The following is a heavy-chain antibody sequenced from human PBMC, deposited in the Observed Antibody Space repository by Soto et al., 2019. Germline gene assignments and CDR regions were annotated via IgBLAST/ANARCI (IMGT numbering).Heavy chain of an antibody. CDR3: ASLWYYYDSSGYQDYGMDA. J-gene: IGHJ6*02. V-gene: IGHV1-8*01. CDR2: MNPNSGNT. D-gene: IGHD3-22*01. Sequence: ASVKVSCKASGYTFTSYDINWVRQATGQGLEGMGWMNPNSGNTGYAQKFQGRVTMTRNTAISTAYMELSSLRSEGTAVYYCASLWYYYDSSGYQDYGMDAWGQGXTVTVSS. CDR1: GYTFTSYD.